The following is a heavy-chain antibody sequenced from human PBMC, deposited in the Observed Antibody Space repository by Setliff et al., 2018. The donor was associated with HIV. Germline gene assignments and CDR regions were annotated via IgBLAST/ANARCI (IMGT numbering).Heavy chain of an antibody. D-gene: IGHD3-3*01. CDR3: ARGVNFEY. Sequence: PSETLSLTCSVPGGSFSGYYWSWNRQPPGKGLEWIGYIYIYNSGSTNYNPSLTSRVTISADTSRNQFSLKLTSVTAADTAIYYCARGVNFEYWGQGTQVTVSS. J-gene: IGHJ4*02. V-gene: IGHV4-59*01. CDR2: IYIYNSGST. CDR1: GGSFSGYY.